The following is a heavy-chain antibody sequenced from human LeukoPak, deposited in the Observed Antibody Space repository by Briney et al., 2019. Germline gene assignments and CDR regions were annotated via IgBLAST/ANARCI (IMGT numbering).Heavy chain of an antibody. Sequence: GGSLRLSCAASGFTFSSYGMHWVRQAPGKGLEWVAVISYDGSNKYYADSEKGRFTISRDNSKNTLYLQMNSLRAEDTAVYYCAVAYSSSGYYPVDYWGQGTLVTVSS. D-gene: IGHD3-22*01. CDR2: ISYDGSNK. CDR1: GFTFSSYG. J-gene: IGHJ4*02. CDR3: AVAYSSSGYYPVDY. V-gene: IGHV3-30*03.